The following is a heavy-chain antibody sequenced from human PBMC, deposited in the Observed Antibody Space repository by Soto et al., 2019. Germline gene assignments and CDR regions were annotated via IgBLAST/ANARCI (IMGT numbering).Heavy chain of an antibody. D-gene: IGHD3-3*01. CDR3: TTAPYYDFWSGIA. V-gene: IGHV3-15*01. Sequence: EVQLVESGGGLVKPGGSLRLSCAASGFSFSNAWMSWVRQAPGKGLEWVGRIKSKTDGGTTDYAAPVKGRFTISRDDSKNTLYLQMNSLKTEDTAVYYCTTAPYYDFWSGIAWGQGTLVTVSS. CDR2: IKSKTDGGTT. J-gene: IGHJ4*02. CDR1: GFSFSNAW.